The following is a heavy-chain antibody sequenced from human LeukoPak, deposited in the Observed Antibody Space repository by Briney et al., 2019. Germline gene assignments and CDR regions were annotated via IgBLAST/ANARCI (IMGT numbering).Heavy chain of an antibody. CDR3: ATVSRGYYDSSGYPFDY. D-gene: IGHD3-22*01. CDR2: FDSEDGET. CDR1: GYTLTELV. J-gene: IGHJ4*02. V-gene: IGHV1-24*01. Sequence: GASVKVSCKVSGYTLTELVMHWVRQAPGKGIEWMGGFDSEDGETIYAQKFQGRVTMTEDASTDTAYMELSSLRSEDTAVYYCATVSRGYYDSSGYPFDYWGQGTLVTVSS.